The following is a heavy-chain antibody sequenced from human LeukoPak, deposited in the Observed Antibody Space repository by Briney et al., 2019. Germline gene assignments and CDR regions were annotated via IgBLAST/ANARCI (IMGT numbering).Heavy chain of an antibody. CDR2: IYYSGST. J-gene: IGHJ5*02. Sequence: SETLSLTCTVSAGSISNYYWSWIRQPPGKGLEWIGYIYYSGSTNSNPSLKSRVTISVDTPKNQFSLKLSSVTAADTAVYYCARGKGSGSNYNDWFDPRGQGTLVTVSS. CDR1: AGSISNYY. CDR3: ARGKGSGSNYNDWFDP. D-gene: IGHD3-10*01. V-gene: IGHV4-59*01.